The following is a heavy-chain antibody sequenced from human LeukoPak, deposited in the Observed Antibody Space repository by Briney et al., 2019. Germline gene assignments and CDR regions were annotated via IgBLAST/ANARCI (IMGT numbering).Heavy chain of an antibody. CDR3: ACTVAVAGTYDY. CDR1: GFTVSSNY. J-gene: IGHJ4*02. D-gene: IGHD6-19*01. Sequence: PGGSLRLSCAASGFTVSSNYMSWVRQAPGKGLEWVSSISSSSSYIYYADSVKGRFTISRDNAKNSLYLQMNSLRAEDTAVYYCACTVAVAGTYDYWGQGTLVTVSS. CDR2: ISSSSSYI. V-gene: IGHV3-21*01.